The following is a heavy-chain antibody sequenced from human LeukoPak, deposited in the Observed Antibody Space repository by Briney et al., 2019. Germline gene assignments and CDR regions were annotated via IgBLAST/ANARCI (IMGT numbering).Heavy chain of an antibody. J-gene: IGHJ4*02. D-gene: IGHD5-18*01. Sequence: SETLSLTCTVSGGSISSSSYYWGWIRQPPGKGLEWIGSIYYSGSTNYNPSLKSRVTISVDTSKNQFSLKLSSVTAADTAVYYCARGGHSYGFDYWGQGTLVTVSS. CDR3: ARGGHSYGFDY. V-gene: IGHV4-39*07. CDR1: GGSISSSSYY. CDR2: IYYSGST.